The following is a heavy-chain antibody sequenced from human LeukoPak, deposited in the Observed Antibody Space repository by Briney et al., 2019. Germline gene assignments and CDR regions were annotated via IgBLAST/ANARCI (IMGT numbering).Heavy chain of an antibody. CDR2: INSGNSNI. J-gene: IGHJ3*02. Sequence: GGSLRLSCAASGFTFNSYSMNWVRQAPGKGLEWVSSINSGNSNIYYADSVKGRFTISRDNAKNSLYLQMNSLRAEDTAVYYCARDRGWLHAFDIWGQGTMVTVSS. CDR3: ARDRGWLHAFDI. V-gene: IGHV3-21*01. D-gene: IGHD5-18*01. CDR1: GFTFNSYS.